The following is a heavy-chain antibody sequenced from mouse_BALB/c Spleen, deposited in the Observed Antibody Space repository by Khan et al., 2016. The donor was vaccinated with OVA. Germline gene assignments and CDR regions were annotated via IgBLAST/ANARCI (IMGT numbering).Heavy chain of an antibody. CDR1: GFSLTSYG. CDR2: IWTGGSK. V-gene: IGHV2-9*02. D-gene: IGHD2-1*01. CDR3: ARYYGNYGWYFDV. J-gene: IGHJ1*01. Sequence: QMQLEESGPGLVAPSQSLSITCTVSGFSLTSYGVHWVRQPPGKGLEWLGVIWTGGSKNYNSALMSRLSISKDNSKSQVFLKMNSLQTDDTAMYYCARYYGNYGWYFDVWGAGTTVTVSA.